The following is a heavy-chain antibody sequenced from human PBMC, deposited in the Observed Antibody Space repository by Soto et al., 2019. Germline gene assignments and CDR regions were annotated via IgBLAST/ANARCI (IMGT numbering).Heavy chain of an antibody. CDR2: ISGSGDNT. V-gene: IGHV3-23*01. D-gene: IGHD4-17*01. CDR3: AQMPTLTRPSTYFDY. J-gene: IGHJ4*02. CDR1: EFTFSSFA. Sequence: EVQLLESGGGLVQPGGYLRLSCAASEFTFSSFAMSWVRQAPGKGLEWVSSISGSGDNTYYADSVKGRFTSTRDNAKNTLYLQLNSLRVEDTAVDDCAQMPTLTRPSTYFDYLGQGTLVTASS.